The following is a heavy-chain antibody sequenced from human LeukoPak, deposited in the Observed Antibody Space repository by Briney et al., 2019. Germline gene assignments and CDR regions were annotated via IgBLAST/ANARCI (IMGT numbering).Heavy chain of an antibody. D-gene: IGHD6-19*01. CDR3: AYSSLST. J-gene: IGHJ4*02. Sequence: GGSLRLSCAASGFTISSYGMHWVRQVPGKGLEGVAFIHSDGINKYYPDSVKGRFTISRDNSKNTLYLQMNSLRAEDTAVYYCAYSSLSTWGQGTLVTVSS. CDR1: GFTISSYG. CDR2: IHSDGINK. V-gene: IGHV3-30*02.